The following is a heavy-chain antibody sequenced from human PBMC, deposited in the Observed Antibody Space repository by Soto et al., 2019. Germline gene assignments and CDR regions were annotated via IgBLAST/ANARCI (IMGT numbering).Heavy chain of an antibody. CDR1: GFDFEDYA. CDR2: TNSDGTDS. J-gene: IGHJ4*02. V-gene: IGHV3-43D*04. D-gene: IGHD3-22*01. Sequence: VQLVESGGIGVQTGGSLRLSCAAAGFDFEDYAMHWVRQVPGKGLEWVSLTNSDGTDSYYADSVKGRFTISRDNAKTTLYLQMDRLRPEDTALYFCAKSLYHYDSSPLDHWGQGTLVTVSS. CDR3: AKSLYHYDSSPLDH.